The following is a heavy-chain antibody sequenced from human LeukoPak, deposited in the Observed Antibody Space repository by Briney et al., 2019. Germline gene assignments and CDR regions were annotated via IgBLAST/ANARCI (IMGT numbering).Heavy chain of an antibody. V-gene: IGHV3-48*02. D-gene: IGHD6-19*01. CDR2: NSSSSSTI. J-gene: IGHJ6*02. CDR1: GFTFSSYS. Sequence: RPGGSLRLSCAASGFTFSSYSMNWVRQAPGKGLEWVSYNSSSSSTIYYADSVKGRFTISRDNAKNSLYLQMNSLRDEDTAVYYCATSPAVAGPDYYGMDVWGQGTTVTVSS. CDR3: ATSPAVAGPDYYGMDV.